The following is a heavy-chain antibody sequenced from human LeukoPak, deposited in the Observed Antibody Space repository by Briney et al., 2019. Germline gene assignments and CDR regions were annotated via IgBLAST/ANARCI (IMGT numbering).Heavy chain of an antibody. J-gene: IGHJ4*02. V-gene: IGHV3-23*01. CDR2: NSGNGGST. D-gene: IGHD2-2*01. CDR1: GYPFSSYA. Sequence: GRTLRLSCAASGYPFSSYAMSWVRQAPAKGLEEVSANSGNGGSTYYADSAKERLTIPRDNSKNTLYLQMNGLRAEDTAVYYRAKALLVVPADLFDYWGQGTLVTVSS. CDR3: AKALLVVPADLFDY.